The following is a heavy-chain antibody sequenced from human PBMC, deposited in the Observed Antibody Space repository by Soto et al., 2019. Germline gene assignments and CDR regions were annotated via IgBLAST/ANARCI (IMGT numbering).Heavy chain of an antibody. CDR1: VGSMCRHC. D-gene: IGHD2-15*01. J-gene: IGHJ4*02. CDR3: ARYSSQSCYQAYCFDF. V-gene: IGHV4-59*11. Sequence: PDTPCLTCTVAVGSMCRHCWSWIRPSTGKGLEWIGFVFHSGGTSYNPSLESRVTISVETSTNQVSLKLSSVTAADTAIYYCARYSSQSCYQAYCFDFWGQGDQVTGSS. CDR2: VFHSGGT.